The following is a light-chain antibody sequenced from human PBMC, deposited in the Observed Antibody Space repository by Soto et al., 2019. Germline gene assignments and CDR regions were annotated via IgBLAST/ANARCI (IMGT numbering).Light chain of an antibody. CDR3: QEGTYWPA. Sequence: DTVLTQSPGTLSLSPGEKATLSCRASQSVSGSLGWYQQKPGQAPRLIIYDASVRATGIPARFSGSGSGTDFTLTISSLEPEDFAVYYCQEGTYWPAFGGGTKVDIK. CDR2: DAS. V-gene: IGKV3-11*01. CDR1: QSVSGS. J-gene: IGKJ4*01.